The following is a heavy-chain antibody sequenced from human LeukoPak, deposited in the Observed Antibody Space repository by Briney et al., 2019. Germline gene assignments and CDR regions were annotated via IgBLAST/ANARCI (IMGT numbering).Heavy chain of an antibody. CDR1: GCTFTSYG. CDR3: ARDLSVAGPFDY. J-gene: IGHJ4*02. Sequence: ASVKVSCKASGCTFTSYGISWVRQAPGQGLEWMGWISAYNGNTNYAQKLQGRVTMTTDTSTSTAYMELRSLRSDDTAVYYCARDLSVAGPFDYWGQGTLVTVSS. CDR2: ISAYNGNT. D-gene: IGHD6-19*01. V-gene: IGHV1-18*01.